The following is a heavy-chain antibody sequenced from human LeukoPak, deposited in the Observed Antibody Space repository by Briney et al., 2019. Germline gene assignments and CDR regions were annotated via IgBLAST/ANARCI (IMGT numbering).Heavy chain of an antibody. J-gene: IGHJ4*02. Sequence: SETLSLTCTVSGGSISSFYWSWIRHPPGKGLEWIGYIYYSGSTNYNPSLKSRVTISVDTSKNQFSLKLSSVTAADTAVYYCARGGVFFDYWGQGTLVTVSS. D-gene: IGHD3-10*01. CDR3: ARGGVFFDY. CDR2: IYYSGST. CDR1: GGSISSFY. V-gene: IGHV4-59*01.